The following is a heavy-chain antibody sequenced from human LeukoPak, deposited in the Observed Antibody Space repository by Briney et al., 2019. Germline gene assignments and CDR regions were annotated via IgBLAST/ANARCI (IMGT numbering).Heavy chain of an antibody. CDR3: ARLGSSGYDLDY. CDR2: IYYSGST. D-gene: IGHD5-12*01. CDR1: GGSINNYY. V-gene: IGHV4-59*08. Sequence: SETLSLTCTVSGGSINNYYWSWIRQPPGKGLEWIGYIYYSGSTNYNPSLKSRVTISVDTSKNQFYLKLSSVTAADTAVYYCARLGSSGYDLDYWGQGTLSPSPQ. J-gene: IGHJ4*02.